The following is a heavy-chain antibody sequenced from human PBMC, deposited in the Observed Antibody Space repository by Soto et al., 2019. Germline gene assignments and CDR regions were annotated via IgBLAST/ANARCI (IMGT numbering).Heavy chain of an antibody. CDR1: GDSFSGFF. D-gene: IGHD3-10*01. V-gene: IGHV4-34*01. J-gene: IGHJ6*02. CDR3: ALGTGGYYHGLDV. CDR2: IHHTGTI. Sequence: SETLSLTCTVSGDSFSGFFWTWIRQPPGKGLEWIGEIHHTGTINYNPSLKSRVAISADTSKTHFSLRLNSVTAADTGVYSCALGTGGYYHGLDVWGHGSPVTVSS.